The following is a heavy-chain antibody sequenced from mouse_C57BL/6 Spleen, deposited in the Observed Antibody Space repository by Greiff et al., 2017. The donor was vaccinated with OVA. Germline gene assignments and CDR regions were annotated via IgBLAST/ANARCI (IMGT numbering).Heavy chain of an antibody. V-gene: IGHV1-55*01. CDR3: ARGDYEKTWVAY. CDR2: IYPGSGST. Sequence: QVQLQQPGAELVKPGASVKMSCKASGYTFTSYWITWVKQRPGQGLEWIGDIYPGSGSTNYNEKFKSKATLTVDTSSSTAYMQLSSLTSEDSAVYYCARGDYEKTWVAYWGQGTLVTVSA. J-gene: IGHJ3*01. D-gene: IGHD2-4*01. CDR1: GYTFTSYW.